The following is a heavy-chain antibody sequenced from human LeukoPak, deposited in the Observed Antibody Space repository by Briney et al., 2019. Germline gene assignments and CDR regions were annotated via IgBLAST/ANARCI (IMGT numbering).Heavy chain of an antibody. D-gene: IGHD6-13*01. CDR2: ISSSSSYI. J-gene: IGHJ4*02. CDR1: GFTFSSYS. Sequence: GGSLRLSCAASGFTFSSYSMNWVRQAPGKGLEWVSSISSSSSYIYYADSVKGRFTISRDNAKNSLYLQMNSLRAEDTAVYYCARERGSSSWMTYDYWGQGTLVTVSS. CDR3: ARERGSSSWMTYDY. V-gene: IGHV3-21*01.